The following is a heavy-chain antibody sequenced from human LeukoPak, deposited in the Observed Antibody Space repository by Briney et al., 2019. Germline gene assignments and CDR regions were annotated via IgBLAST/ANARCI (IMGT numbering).Heavy chain of an antibody. Sequence: GGSLRLSCAASGFPFSTYAMHWVRQAPGKGLEWLGLISFDGNKQNYPASVKGRFTISRDNSKNTLYLQMNSLRAEDTAVYYCAKGQTLWFGEWYDAFDIWGQGTMVTVSS. V-gene: IGHV3-30*07. J-gene: IGHJ3*02. CDR1: GFPFSTYA. CDR2: ISFDGNKQ. CDR3: AKGQTLWFGEWYDAFDI. D-gene: IGHD3-10*01.